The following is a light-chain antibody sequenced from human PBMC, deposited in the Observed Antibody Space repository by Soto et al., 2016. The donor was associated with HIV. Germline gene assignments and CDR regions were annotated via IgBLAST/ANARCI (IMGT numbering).Light chain of an antibody. CDR3: QQYYTYT. CDR2: KAS. CDR1: QSTSIW. V-gene: IGKV1-5*03. J-gene: IGKJ1*01. Sequence: DIQMTQSPSSLSASVGDRVTITCRASQSTSIWVAWYQQKPGKPPKLLIYKASTLENGVPSRFSGNASGTEFTLTITSLQPDDFATYYCQQYYTYTFGQGTKVDIK.